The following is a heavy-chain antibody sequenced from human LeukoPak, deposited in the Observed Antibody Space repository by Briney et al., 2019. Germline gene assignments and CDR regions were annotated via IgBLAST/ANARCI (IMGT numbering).Heavy chain of an antibody. Sequence: SETLSLTCTVSGDSMSSYYWSWIRQPPGKGLEWIGYIYYSGHTNYNPSLKSRVTISVDTSKNQFFLKMRSVTAADTAVYYCARDRRDTSMVWDYWGQGTLVTVSS. CDR3: ARDRRDTSMVWDY. CDR2: IYYSGHT. D-gene: IGHD5-18*01. J-gene: IGHJ4*02. V-gene: IGHV4-59*01. CDR1: GDSMSSYY.